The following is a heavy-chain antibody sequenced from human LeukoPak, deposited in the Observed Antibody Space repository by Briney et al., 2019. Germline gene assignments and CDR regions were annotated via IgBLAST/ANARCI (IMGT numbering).Heavy chain of an antibody. Sequence: GASVKVSCKASGGTFSSYAINRVRQAPGQGLEWMGRIFPIFRTANYAQKFQGRVTVTTDESTSTAYMELSSLRPEDTAMYYCARDRGEGDSTWSLPAHGFDIWGQGTMVTVSS. J-gene: IGHJ3*02. CDR1: GGTFSSYA. CDR2: IFPIFRTA. V-gene: IGHV1-69*05. CDR3: ARDRGEGDSTWSLPAHGFDI. D-gene: IGHD6-13*01.